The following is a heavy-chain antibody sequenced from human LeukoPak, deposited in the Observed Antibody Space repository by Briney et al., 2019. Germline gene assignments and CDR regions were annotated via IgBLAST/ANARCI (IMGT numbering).Heavy chain of an antibody. V-gene: IGHV3-30*18. CDR1: GFTFSNAY. Sequence: GGSLRLSCAASGFTFSNAYMNWVRQAPGKGLEWVAVISYEKNEEFYADSVKGRSTISRDSSKNTLYLQMNSLRPEDTAVYYCVKGRSGSSYSPSDSWGQGTLVTVSS. CDR3: VKGRSGSSYSPSDS. J-gene: IGHJ4*02. D-gene: IGHD2-15*01. CDR2: ISYEKNEE.